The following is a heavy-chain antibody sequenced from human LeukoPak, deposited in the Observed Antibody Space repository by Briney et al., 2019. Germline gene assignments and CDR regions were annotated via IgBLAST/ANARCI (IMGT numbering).Heavy chain of an antibody. CDR1: GYTFTSYG. CDR3: ARDVDYYDSSGYYLFNWFDP. Sequence: ASVKVSCKASGYTFTSYGFSWVRQAPGQGLEWMGWISAYNGNTNYAQKLQGRVTMTTDTSTSTASMELRSLRSDDTAVYYCARDVDYYDSSGYYLFNWFDPCGQGTLVTVSS. V-gene: IGHV1-18*01. D-gene: IGHD3-22*01. CDR2: ISAYNGNT. J-gene: IGHJ5*02.